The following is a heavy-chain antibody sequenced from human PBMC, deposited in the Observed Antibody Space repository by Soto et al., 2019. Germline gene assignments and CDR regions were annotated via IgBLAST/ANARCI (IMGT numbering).Heavy chain of an antibody. Sequence: ASVKVSCKASGYTFTSYAMHWVRQAPGQRLEWMGWINAGNGITKYSQKFQGRVTITRDTSASTAYMELSSLRSEDTAVYYCARESLDYDFWSGYYWDYYYYGMDVWGQGTTVTVSS. CDR2: INAGNGIT. J-gene: IGHJ6*02. V-gene: IGHV1-3*01. D-gene: IGHD3-3*01. CDR3: ARESLDYDFWSGYYWDYYYYGMDV. CDR1: GYTFTSYA.